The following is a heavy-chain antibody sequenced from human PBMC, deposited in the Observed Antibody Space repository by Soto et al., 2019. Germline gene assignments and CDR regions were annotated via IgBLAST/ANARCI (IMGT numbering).Heavy chain of an antibody. CDR3: AKDSSSWTHLYYFDY. V-gene: IGHV3-30*18. J-gene: IGHJ4*01. CDR1: GFTFSSYG. Sequence: GGSLRLSCAASGFTFSSYGMHWVRQAPGKGLEWVAVISYDGSNKYYADSVKGRFTISRDNSKNTLYLQMNSLRAEDTAVYYCAKDSSSWTHLYYFDYWGQGTLVTVSS. CDR2: ISYDGSNK. D-gene: IGHD6-13*01.